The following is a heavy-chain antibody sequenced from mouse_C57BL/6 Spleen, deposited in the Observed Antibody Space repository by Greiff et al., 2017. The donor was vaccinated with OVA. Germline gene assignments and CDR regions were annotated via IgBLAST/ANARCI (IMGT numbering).Heavy chain of an antibody. CDR3: ARYDYWYFDV. CDR1: GFTFSSYG. V-gene: IGHV5-6*01. D-gene: IGHD2-3*01. Sequence: EVKLVESGGDLAKPGGSLKLSCAASGFTFSSYGMSWVRQTPDKRLEWVATISSGGSYTYYPDSVKGRFTISRDNAKNTLYLQMSSLKSEDTAMYYCARYDYWYFDVWGTGTTVTVSS. CDR2: ISSGGSYT. J-gene: IGHJ1*03.